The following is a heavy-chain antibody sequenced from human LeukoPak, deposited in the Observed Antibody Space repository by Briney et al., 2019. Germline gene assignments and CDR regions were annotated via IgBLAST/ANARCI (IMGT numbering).Heavy chain of an antibody. J-gene: IGHJ5*02. CDR3: ARHGFSVSGSYYWFDP. D-gene: IGHD1-26*01. V-gene: IGHV4-39*01. Sequence: PSETLSLTCTVSGGSISSSSYYWGWIRQPPGKGLEWIGSIYYSGSTYYNPSLKSRVTISVDTSMTQFSLMLSSVTAADTAVYYCARHGFSVSGSYYWFDPWGQGTLVTVSS. CDR2: IYYSGST. CDR1: GGSISSSSYY.